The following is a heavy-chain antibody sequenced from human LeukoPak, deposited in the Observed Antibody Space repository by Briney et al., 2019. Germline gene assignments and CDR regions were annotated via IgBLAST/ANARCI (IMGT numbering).Heavy chain of an antibody. D-gene: IGHD1-26*01. CDR3: ATGPGSYLNYGMDV. V-gene: IGHV3-53*01. CDR1: GFTVSSNY. Sequence: PGGSLRLSCAASGFTVSSNYMSWVRQAPGKGLEWVSVIYSGGSTYYADSVKGRFTISRDNSKNTLYLQMNSLRAEDTAVYYCATGPGSYLNYGMDVWGQGTTVTVFS. J-gene: IGHJ6*02. CDR2: IYSGGST.